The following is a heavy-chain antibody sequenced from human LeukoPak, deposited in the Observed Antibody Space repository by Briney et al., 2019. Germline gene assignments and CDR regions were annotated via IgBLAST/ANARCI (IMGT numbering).Heavy chain of an antibody. CDR3: ATVTYYDFWSGYPPYYFDY. CDR2: FDPEDGET. Sequence: ASVKVSGKVSGYTLTELSMHWVRQAPGKGLEWRGGFDPEDGETIYAQKFQGRVTMTEDTSTDTAYMELSSLRSEDTAVYYCATVTYYDFWSGYPPYYFDYWGQGTLVTVSS. V-gene: IGHV1-24*01. J-gene: IGHJ4*02. D-gene: IGHD3-3*01. CDR1: GYTLTELS.